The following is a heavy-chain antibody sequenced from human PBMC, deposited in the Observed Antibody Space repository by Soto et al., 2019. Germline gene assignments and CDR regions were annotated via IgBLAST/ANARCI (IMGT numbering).Heavy chain of an antibody. D-gene: IGHD6-13*01. J-gene: IGHJ6*02. CDR3: AREIRGIAAAGTYGMDV. V-gene: IGHV4-30-4*01. CDR2: IYYSGST. Sequence: SETLSLTCTVSGGSISSGDYYWSWIRQPPGKGLEWIGYIYYSGSTYYNPSLKSRVTISVDTSKNQFSLKLSSVTAADTAVYYCAREIRGIAAAGTYGMDVWGQGTTVTVS. CDR1: GGSISSGDYY.